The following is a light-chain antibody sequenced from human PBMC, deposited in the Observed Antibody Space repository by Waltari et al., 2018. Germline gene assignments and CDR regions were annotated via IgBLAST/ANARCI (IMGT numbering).Light chain of an antibody. J-gene: IGKJ2*03. V-gene: IGKV1-33*01. CDR2: EGS. Sequence: DIQMTQSPSSLSASVGDRVTITCQASQDISNYLNWYQQKPGKAPELLIYEGSKLETGVPSRFSGSGSVTDFTFTISSLPPEDIATCYCQRYEDRPDSVGQGTKLEIK. CDR3: QRYEDRPDS. CDR1: QDISNY.